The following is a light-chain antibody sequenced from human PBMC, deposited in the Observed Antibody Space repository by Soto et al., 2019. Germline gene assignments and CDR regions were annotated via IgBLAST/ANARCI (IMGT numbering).Light chain of an antibody. CDR2: TAS. CDR1: HRISDW. Sequence: DIQMTQSPSSVSASVGDRVTITCRASHRISDWLAWYQQKPGRAPKLLIYTASSLQRGVPSRVSGSGFGTDFTLTISNLQPEDFATYYCQQANSVPLTFGGGTKVEIK. J-gene: IGKJ4*01. V-gene: IGKV1D-12*01. CDR3: QQANSVPLT.